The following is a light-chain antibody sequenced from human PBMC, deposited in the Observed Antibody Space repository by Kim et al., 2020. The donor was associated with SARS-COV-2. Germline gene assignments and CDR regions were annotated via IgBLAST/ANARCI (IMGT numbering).Light chain of an antibody. J-gene: IGLJ2*01. CDR2: SNI. CDR1: SSNVGAGYD. V-gene: IGLV1-40*03. CDR3: QSYDNVRRGWI. Sequence: GQWVNIACTGYSSNVGAGYDVHWYQQLPGAAPKLLIYSNINRPSVPDRFSASKSGASASLAITGLQAEDEADYYCQSYDNVRRGWIFGGGTQLTVL.